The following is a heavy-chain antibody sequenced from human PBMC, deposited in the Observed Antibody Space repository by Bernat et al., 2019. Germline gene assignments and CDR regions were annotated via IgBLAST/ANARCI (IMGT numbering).Heavy chain of an antibody. V-gene: IGHV4-59*01. Sequence: QVQLQESGPGLVKPSETLSLTCTVSGGSISSYYWSWIRQPPGKGLEWIGYIYYSGSTNYNPSHKSRVTISVDTSKNQFSLKLSSVTAADTAVYYCARGSCSGGSCYYYYYYMDVWGKGTTVTVSS. J-gene: IGHJ6*03. D-gene: IGHD2-15*01. CDR3: ARGSCSGGSCYYYYYYMDV. CDR1: GGSISSYY. CDR2: IYYSGST.